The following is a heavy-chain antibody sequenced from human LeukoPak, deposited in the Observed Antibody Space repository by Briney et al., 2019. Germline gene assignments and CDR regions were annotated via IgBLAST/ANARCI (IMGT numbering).Heavy chain of an antibody. D-gene: IGHD5-18*01. V-gene: IGHV1-69*04. J-gene: IGHJ4*02. CDR2: IIPILGIA. Sequence: SVKVSCKASGGTFSSYAISWVRQAPGQGLEWMGRIIPILGIANYAQKFQGRVTITADKSTSTAYMELSSLRSEDTAVYYCAREETWIQLWLNRKTHYFDYWGQGTLVTVSS. CDR1: GGTFSSYA. CDR3: AREETWIQLWLNRKTHYFDY.